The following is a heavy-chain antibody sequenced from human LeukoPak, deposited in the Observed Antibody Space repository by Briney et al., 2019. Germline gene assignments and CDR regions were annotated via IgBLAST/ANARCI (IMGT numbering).Heavy chain of an antibody. CDR2: ISGSGSTI. CDR3: ARGGAPRFVDYYGMDV. V-gene: IGHV3-11*01. D-gene: IGHD3-10*01. Sequence: PGGSLRLSCAASGFTFSDYYMSWIRQAPGKGLEWVSYISGSGSTIYYADSVKRRFTLSRDNAKTSLYLQMHTLRAEDTAVYYCARGGAPRFVDYYGMDVWGQGTTVTVSS. J-gene: IGHJ6*02. CDR1: GFTFSDYY.